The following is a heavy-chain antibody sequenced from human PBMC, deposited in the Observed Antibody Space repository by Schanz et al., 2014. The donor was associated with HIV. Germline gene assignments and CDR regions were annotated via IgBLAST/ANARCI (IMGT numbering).Heavy chain of an antibody. J-gene: IGHJ5*02. D-gene: IGHD2-2*01. V-gene: IGHV4-59*02. CDR3: VRTRVVPAVTGHDFWFGP. CDR2: VSHMGSP. Sequence: QEQLQEWGPGLVKPSETLSLSCAVYGGSVRTTYYSWIRQPPGKGLEWVGYVSHMGSPNYNPSLKSRVTLSVDTSKNQLSLKVRSETAADTAVYYCVRTRVVPAVTGHDFWFGPWGQGTLVTVSS. CDR1: GGSVRTTY.